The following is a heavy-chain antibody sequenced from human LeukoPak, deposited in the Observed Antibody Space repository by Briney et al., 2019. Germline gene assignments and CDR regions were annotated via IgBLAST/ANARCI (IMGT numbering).Heavy chain of an antibody. CDR3: ARAGSLSVPAYNWFDP. CDR1: GGTFSRYP. CDR2: IIPIFGTA. Sequence: SVKVSCKASGGTFSRYPIRWVPQAPLQGLEWMGGIIPIFGTANYAQKSQGRVTITTDESTSTAYMELSSLRSEDTAVYYCARAGSLSVPAYNWFDPWGQGTLVTVSS. V-gene: IGHV1-69*05. J-gene: IGHJ5*02. D-gene: IGHD3-10*01.